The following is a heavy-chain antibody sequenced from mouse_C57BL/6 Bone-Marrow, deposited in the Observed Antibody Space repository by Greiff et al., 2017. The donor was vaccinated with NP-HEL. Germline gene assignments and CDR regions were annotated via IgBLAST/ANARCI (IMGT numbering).Heavy chain of an antibody. V-gene: IGHV1-64*01. CDR1: GYTFTSYW. CDR3: AGVYPYAMDY. Sequence: QVQLQQPGAELVKPGASVKLSCKASGYTFTSYWMPWVKQRPGQGLEWIGMIHPNSGSTNYNEKFTSKATLTVDKSSSTAYMQLSSLTSEDSAVYYCAGVYPYAMDYWGQGTSVTVSS. CDR2: IHPNSGST. J-gene: IGHJ4*01.